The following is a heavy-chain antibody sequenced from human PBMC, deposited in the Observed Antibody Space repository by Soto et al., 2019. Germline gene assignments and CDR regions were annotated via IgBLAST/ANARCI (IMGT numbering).Heavy chain of an antibody. CDR3: ARDPLYYYDSSGYCDY. V-gene: IGHV1-46*01. D-gene: IGHD3-22*01. J-gene: IGHJ4*02. CDR1: GYTFTSYY. Sequence: ASVKVSCKASGYTFTSYYMHWVRQAPGQGLEWMGIINPSGGSTSYAQKFQGRVTMTRDTSTSTVYMELSSLRSEDTAVYDCARDPLYYYDSSGYCDYWGQGTQVTVSS. CDR2: INPSGGST.